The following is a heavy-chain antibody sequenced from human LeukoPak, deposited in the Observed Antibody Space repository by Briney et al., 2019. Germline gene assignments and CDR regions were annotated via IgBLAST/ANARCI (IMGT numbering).Heavy chain of an antibody. J-gene: IGHJ5*02. Sequence: GESLKLSCKGSGYSFTSYWIGWVRQMPGKGLEWMGIIYPGDSDTRYSPSFQGQVTISADKSISTAYLQWSSLKASDTAMYYCARSMRLWFGELGWFDPWGQGTLVTVSS. CDR1: GYSFTSYW. CDR3: ARSMRLWFGELGWFDP. D-gene: IGHD3-10*01. V-gene: IGHV5-51*01. CDR2: IYPGDSDT.